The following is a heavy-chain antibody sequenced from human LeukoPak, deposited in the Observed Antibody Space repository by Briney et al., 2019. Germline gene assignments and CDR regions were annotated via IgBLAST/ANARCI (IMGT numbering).Heavy chain of an antibody. Sequence: GGSLGLSCAASGFTFSSYSMNWVRQAPGKGLEWASSISSSSSYINYADSVKGRFTISRDNAKNSLYLQMNSLRAEDTAVYYCARDSSWYGDYYYYMDAWGQGTTVTVSS. V-gene: IGHV3-21*01. CDR1: GFTFSSYS. J-gene: IGHJ6*03. CDR3: ARDSSWYGDYYYYMDA. CDR2: ISSSSSYI. D-gene: IGHD6-13*01.